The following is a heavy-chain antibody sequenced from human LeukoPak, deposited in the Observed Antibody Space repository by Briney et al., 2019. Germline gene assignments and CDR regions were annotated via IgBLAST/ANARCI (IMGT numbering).Heavy chain of an antibody. CDR3: ARDSTNYYYYYMDV. V-gene: IGHV4-34*01. J-gene: IGHJ6*03. D-gene: IGHD5/OR15-5a*01. Sequence: PSETLSLTCAVYGGSFTGYYWSWIRQPPGKGLEWIGEINHSGATKYSPSLKSRLTISVDTSQNHFTLKLNSVTAADTAVYYCARDSTNYYYYYMDVWGKGTTVTVSS. CDR2: INHSGAT. CDR1: GGSFTGYY.